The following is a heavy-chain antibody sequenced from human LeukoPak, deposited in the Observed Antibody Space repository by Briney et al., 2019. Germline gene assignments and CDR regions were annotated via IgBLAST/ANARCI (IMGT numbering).Heavy chain of an antibody. D-gene: IGHD1-7*01. Sequence: SETLSLTCAVYGGSFSGYYWSWIRQPPGKGLEWIGEINHSGSTNYNPSLKSRVTISVDTSKNRFSLKLSSVTAADTAVYYCARDNWNYGSSMDVWGQGTTVTVSS. J-gene: IGHJ6*02. CDR3: ARDNWNYGSSMDV. V-gene: IGHV4-34*01. CDR2: INHSGST. CDR1: GGSFSGYY.